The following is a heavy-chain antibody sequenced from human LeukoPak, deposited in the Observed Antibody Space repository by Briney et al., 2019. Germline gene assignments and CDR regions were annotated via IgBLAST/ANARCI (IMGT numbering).Heavy chain of an antibody. CDR1: GYTFTSYA. J-gene: IGHJ5*02. V-gene: IGHV1-3*01. CDR2: INAGNGNT. D-gene: IGHD2-15*01. Sequence: ASVKVSCKASGYTFTSYAMHWVRQAPGQRLEWMGWINAGNGNTKYSQKFQGRVTITRDTSASTAYMELSSLRSEDTAVYYCARDPSSLGMVVVVATVWFDPWGQGTLVTVSS. CDR3: ARDPSSLGMVVVVATVWFDP.